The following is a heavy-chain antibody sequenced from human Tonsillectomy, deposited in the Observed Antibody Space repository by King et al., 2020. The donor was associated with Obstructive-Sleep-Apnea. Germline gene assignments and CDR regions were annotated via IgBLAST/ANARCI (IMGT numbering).Heavy chain of an antibody. D-gene: IGHD2-15*01. CDR2: ISAYNDNT. CDR3: ARRYCSGGSCPGSDY. Sequence: QLVQSGAEVKKPGASVKVSCKASGYTFTSYGISWVRQAPGQGLEWMGWISAYNDNTNYAQKLQGRVTMTTDTSTKTAYMELRSLRSDDTAVYYCARRYCSGGSCPGSDYWGQGTLVTVSS. CDR1: GYTFTSYG. J-gene: IGHJ4*02. V-gene: IGHV1-18*04.